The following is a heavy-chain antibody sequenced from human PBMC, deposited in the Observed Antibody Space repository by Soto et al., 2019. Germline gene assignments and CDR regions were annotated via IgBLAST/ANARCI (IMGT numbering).Heavy chain of an antibody. V-gene: IGHV3-33*01. CDR3: ARGLYYDFWSGNFDY. D-gene: IGHD3-3*01. CDR1: GFTFSSYG. Sequence: GGSLRLSCAASGFTFSSYGMHWVRQAPGKGLEWVAVIWYDGSNKYYADSVKGRFTISRDNSKNTLYLQMNSLRAEDTAVYYCARGLYYDFWSGNFDYWGQGTLVTVSS. CDR2: IWYDGSNK. J-gene: IGHJ4*02.